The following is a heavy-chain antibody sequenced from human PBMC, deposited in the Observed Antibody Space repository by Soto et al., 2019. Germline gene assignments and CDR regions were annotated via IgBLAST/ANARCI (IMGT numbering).Heavy chain of an antibody. CDR1: GGSISSYY. D-gene: IGHD6-19*01. CDR3: AKDLSIAVASSR. V-gene: IGHV4-59*01. Sequence: SETLSLTCTVSGGSISSYYWSWIRQPPGKGLEWIGYVYYYGSTNYNPSLKSRVTISVDTSKHQFSLKLGSVTAADTAVYYCAKDLSIAVASSRWGQGTLVTVSS. CDR2: VYYYGST. J-gene: IGHJ4*02.